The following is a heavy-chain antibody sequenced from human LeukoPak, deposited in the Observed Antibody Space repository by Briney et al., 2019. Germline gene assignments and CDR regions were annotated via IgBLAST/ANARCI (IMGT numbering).Heavy chain of an antibody. D-gene: IGHD6-13*01. J-gene: IGHJ5*02. CDR2: IDNSGDYT. Sequence: PGGSLRLSCAVSGFIYNTYAMTWVRQAPGKGLEWVSSIDNSGDYTYYADSVKGRFTISRDNSRNTLYLQMSGLRVEDTALYYCGKQFSSSWQFDPRGQGTLVTVSS. V-gene: IGHV3-23*01. CDR1: GFIYNTYA. CDR3: GKQFSSSWQFDP.